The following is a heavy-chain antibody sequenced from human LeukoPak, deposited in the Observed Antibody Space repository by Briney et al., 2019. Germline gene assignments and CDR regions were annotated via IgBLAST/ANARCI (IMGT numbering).Heavy chain of an antibody. J-gene: IGHJ4*02. CDR3: ARVRDYDFWSGYYTPLLYDY. CDR1: GFTFRSFA. V-gene: IGHV3-7*01. D-gene: IGHD3-3*01. Sequence: PGGSLRLSCVASGFTFRSFAMSWVRQAPGKGLEWVANIKQDGSEKYYVDSVKGRFTISRDNAKNSLYLQMNSLRAEDTAVYYCARVRDYDFWSGYYTPLLYDYWGQGTLVTVSS. CDR2: IKQDGSEK.